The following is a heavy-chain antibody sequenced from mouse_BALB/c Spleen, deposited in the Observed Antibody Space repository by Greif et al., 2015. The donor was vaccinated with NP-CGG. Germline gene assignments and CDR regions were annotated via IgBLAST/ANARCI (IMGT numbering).Heavy chain of an antibody. CDR1: GLNIKDTY. D-gene: IGHD3-3*01. J-gene: IGHJ2*01. CDR2: IDPANDNT. V-gene: IGHV14-3*02. Sequence: EVQLQQSGAELVKPGASVKLSCTASGLNIKDTYMHWVKQRPEQGLEWIGRIDPANDNTKYDPKFQGKATITADTSSNTAYLQLSSLTSKDTAVYYCAGTYFDYWGQGTTLTVSS. CDR3: AGTYFDY.